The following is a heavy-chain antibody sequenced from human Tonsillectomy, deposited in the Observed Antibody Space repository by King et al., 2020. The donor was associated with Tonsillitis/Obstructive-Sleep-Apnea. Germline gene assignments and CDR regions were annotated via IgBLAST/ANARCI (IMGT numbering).Heavy chain of an antibody. J-gene: IGHJ4*02. Sequence: VQLMESGGGLVQPGGSLRLSCAASGFTFSSYWMHWVRQAPGKGLVWVSRINSDGSSTTYADSVKGRITISRDNAKNTLYLQMNSLRAEDTAVYYCAREVAAAGRSFDYWGQGTLVTVSS. CDR3: AREVAAAGRSFDY. CDR1: GFTFSSYW. D-gene: IGHD6-13*01. V-gene: IGHV3-74*01. CDR2: INSDGSST.